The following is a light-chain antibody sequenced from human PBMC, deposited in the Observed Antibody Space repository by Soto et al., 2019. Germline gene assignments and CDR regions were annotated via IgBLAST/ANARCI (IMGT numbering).Light chain of an antibody. CDR3: QRSNSYSAA. V-gene: IGKV1-5*03. J-gene: IGKJ1*01. CDR1: QTISSW. CDR2: KAS. Sequence: DSQMTQPPSTLSGSVGDRVTITCRASQTISSWWARYQQKPGKAPKLLIYKASTLKIGVPSRFSGSGSGTEYTHTISSLQPDDFATYYCQRSNSYSAAFGQGNKVELK.